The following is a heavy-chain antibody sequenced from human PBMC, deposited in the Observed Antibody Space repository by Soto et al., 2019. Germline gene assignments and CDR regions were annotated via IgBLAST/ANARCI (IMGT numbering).Heavy chain of an antibody. CDR2: MNPNSGNT. D-gene: IGHD6-19*01. CDR1: GYTFTSYD. J-gene: IGHJ3*02. Sequence: QVQLVQSGAEVKKPGASVKVSCKASGYTFTSYDINWVRQATGQGLEWMGWMNPNSGNTGYAQKFQGRVTMTRNTSISTAYLGLSSLRSEDTAVYYCAMAVAGNHDAFDIWGQGTMVTVSS. CDR3: AMAVAGNHDAFDI. V-gene: IGHV1-8*01.